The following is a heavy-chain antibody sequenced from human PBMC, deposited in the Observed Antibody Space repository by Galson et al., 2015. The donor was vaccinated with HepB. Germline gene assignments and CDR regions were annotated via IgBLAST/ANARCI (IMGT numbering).Heavy chain of an antibody. V-gene: IGHV3-33*01. CDR2: IWYDGSNK. CDR1: GFTFSSYG. CDR3: ARDRCPYSSSCPDY. J-gene: IGHJ4*02. D-gene: IGHD6-13*01. Sequence: SLRLSCAASGFTFSSYGMHWVRQAPGKGLEWVAVIWYDGSNKYYADSVKGRFTISRDNSKNTLYLQMNSLRAEDTAVYYCARDRCPYSSSCPDYWGQGTLVTVSS.